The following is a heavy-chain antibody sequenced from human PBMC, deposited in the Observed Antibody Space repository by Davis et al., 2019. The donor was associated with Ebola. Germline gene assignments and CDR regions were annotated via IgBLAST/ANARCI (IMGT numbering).Heavy chain of an antibody. CDR2: INHSGST. J-gene: IGHJ6*02. CDR1: GGSFSGYY. V-gene: IGHV4-34*01. Sequence: PSETLSLTCAVYGGSFSGYYWSWIRQPPGKGLEWIGEINHSGSTNYNPSLKSRVTISVDTSKNQFSLKLSSVTAADTAVYYCARLRSRVSLSSKPYYYYGMDVWGQGTTVTVSS. CDR3: ARLRSRVSLSSKPYYYYGMDV. D-gene: IGHD3-3*01.